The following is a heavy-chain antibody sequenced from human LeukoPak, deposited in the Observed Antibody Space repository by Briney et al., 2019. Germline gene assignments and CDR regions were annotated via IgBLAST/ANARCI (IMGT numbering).Heavy chain of an antibody. Sequence: SETLSLTCTVSGGSLSSGDYYWSWIRQPPGKGLEWLGYIYYSGSTYYNPSLKSRVTISVDTSKNQFSLKLSSVTAADTAVYYCARDIGILTGYGAFDIWGQGTMVTVSS. V-gene: IGHV4-30-4*08. D-gene: IGHD3-9*01. CDR3: ARDIGILTGYGAFDI. CDR1: GGSLSSGDYY. J-gene: IGHJ3*02. CDR2: IYYSGST.